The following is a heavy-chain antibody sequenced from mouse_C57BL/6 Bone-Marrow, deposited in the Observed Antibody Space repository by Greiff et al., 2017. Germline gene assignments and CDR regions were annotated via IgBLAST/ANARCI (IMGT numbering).Heavy chain of an antibody. D-gene: IGHD1-1*01. V-gene: IGHV1-53*01. CDR2: INPSNGGT. J-gene: IGHJ1*03. CDR1: GYTFTSYW. Sequence: QVQLQQPGTELVKPGASVKLSCKASGYTFTSYWMHWVKQRPGQGLEWIGNINPSNGGTNSNEKFKSKATLTVDKSSSTAYMQLSSLTSEDSAVYYCARIYYYGSSPYWYFDVWGTGTTVTVSA. CDR3: ARIYYYGSSPYWYFDV.